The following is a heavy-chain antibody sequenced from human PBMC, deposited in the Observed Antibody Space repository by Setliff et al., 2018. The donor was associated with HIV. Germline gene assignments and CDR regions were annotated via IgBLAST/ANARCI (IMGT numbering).Heavy chain of an antibody. CDR3: ALPYCGGGNCWSSASLPPAGWFDP. J-gene: IGHJ5*02. V-gene: IGHV1-69*05. Sequence: ASVKVSCKASGGTFSSYGISWVRQAPGQGPEWMGGIIPMYGVANYAQKFQGRVTITTDESTSTAYMELSSQRSEDTAVYYCALPYCGGGNCWSSASLPPAGWFDPWGQGTLVTVSS. CDR2: IIPMYGVA. CDR1: GGTFSSYG. D-gene: IGHD2-15*01.